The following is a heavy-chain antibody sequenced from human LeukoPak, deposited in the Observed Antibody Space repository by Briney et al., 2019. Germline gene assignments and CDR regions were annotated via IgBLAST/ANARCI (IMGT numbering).Heavy chain of an antibody. J-gene: IGHJ4*02. CDR2: IQYDGINN. CDR3: ARDEIVGASPCDY. V-gene: IGHV3-30-3*01. CDR1: VFTFSIYS. D-gene: IGHD1-26*01. Sequence: GGSLRLSCAPSVFTFSIYSMRWVRQAPGKWLECVAVIQYDGINNLYAESRKDRLTTSRNNSTSTTYLQMNSLTATDTGVYYCARDEIVGASPCDYGGQGTGVSV.